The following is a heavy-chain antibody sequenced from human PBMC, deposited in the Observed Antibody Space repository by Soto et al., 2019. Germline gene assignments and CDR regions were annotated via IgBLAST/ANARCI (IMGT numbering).Heavy chain of an antibody. D-gene: IGHD6-6*01. J-gene: IGHJ6*02. V-gene: IGHV1-18*04. CDR3: ARVKYSSSSGRESGDYYYYGMDV. CDR2: ISAYNGNT. CDR1: GYTFTSYG. Sequence: QVQLVQSGAEVKKPGASVKVSCKASGYTFTSYGISWVRQAPGQGLEWLGWISAYNGNTNYAQNLQGRVTMTTDTSTSTAYMELRSLRYDDTAVFYCARVKYSSSSGRESGDYYYYGMDVWGQGTTVTVSS.